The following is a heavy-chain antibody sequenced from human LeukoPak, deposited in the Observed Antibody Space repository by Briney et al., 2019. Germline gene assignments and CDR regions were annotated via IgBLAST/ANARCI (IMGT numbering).Heavy chain of an antibody. CDR1: GFTFSSCA. J-gene: IGHJ4*02. V-gene: IGHV3-30*04. CDR2: ISYDGSNK. Sequence: GSLRLSFAASGFTFSSCAMHWVRQAPGKGLEWVAVISYDGSNKYYADSVKARFTISRDNSKNTLYLLMNSLRAEDTAVYSCARALKHSGFDYYFDYWRQGTLVTVSS. CDR3: ARALKHSGFDYYFDY. D-gene: IGHD5-12*01.